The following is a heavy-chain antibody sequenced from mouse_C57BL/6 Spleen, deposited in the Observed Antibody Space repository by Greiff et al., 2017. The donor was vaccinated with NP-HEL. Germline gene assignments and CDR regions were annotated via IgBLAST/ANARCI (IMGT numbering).Heavy chain of an antibody. CDR2: IRNKANNHAT. J-gene: IGHJ1*03. V-gene: IGHV6-6*01. CDR1: GFTFSDAW. CDR3: TSYYYGSSPSYWYFDV. Sequence: EVQGVESGGGLVQPGGSMKLSCAASGFTFSDAWMDWVRQSPEKGLEWVAEIRNKANNHATYYAESVKGRFTISRDDSKSSVYLQMNSLRAEDTGIYYCTSYYYGSSPSYWYFDVWGTGTTVTVSS. D-gene: IGHD1-1*01.